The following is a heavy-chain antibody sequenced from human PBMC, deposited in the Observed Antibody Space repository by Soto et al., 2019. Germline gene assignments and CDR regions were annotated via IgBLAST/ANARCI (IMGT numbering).Heavy chain of an antibody. J-gene: IGHJ4*02. CDR1: GFTFSSYA. V-gene: IGHV3-23*01. D-gene: IGHD3-16*02. CDR3: AKSRVFIGAIVTLLDS. Sequence: GGSLRLSCAASGFTFSSYAMNWVRQAPGKGLEWVSVISGSGDSTYYTDSVKGRFTISRDNSKNTLYLQMNGLRADDTALYFCAKSRVFIGAIVTLLDSWGQGTQVTVSS. CDR2: ISGSGDST.